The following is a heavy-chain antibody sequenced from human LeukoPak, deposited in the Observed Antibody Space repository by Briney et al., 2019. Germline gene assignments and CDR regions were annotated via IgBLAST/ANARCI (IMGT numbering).Heavy chain of an antibody. J-gene: IGHJ4*02. V-gene: IGHV3-30*02. CDR1: GFSFSSFG. CDR3: AKDRGSTWYSSFDY. CDR2: IRYDGINK. D-gene: IGHD6-13*01. Sequence: GRSLRLSCGASGFSFSSFGMHWVRQAPGKGLEWVVFIRYDGINKYYADSVKGRFTISRDNSKNTLYLQMNSLRAEDTAVYYCAKDRGSTWYSSFDYWGQGTLVTVSS.